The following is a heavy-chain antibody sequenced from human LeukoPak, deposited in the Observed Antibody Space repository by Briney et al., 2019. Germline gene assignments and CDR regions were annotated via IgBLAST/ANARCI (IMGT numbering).Heavy chain of an antibody. CDR2: IYYSGST. V-gene: IGHV4-30-4*01. Sequence: SETLSLTCTVSGGSIISGDYYWSWIRQPPGKGLEWIGYIYYSGSTYYNPSLKSRVTISVDTSKNQFSLKLSSVTAADTAVYYCARGGIQLWSNWFDPWGQGTLVTVSS. J-gene: IGHJ5*02. D-gene: IGHD5-18*01. CDR1: GGSIISGDYY. CDR3: ARGGIQLWSNWFDP.